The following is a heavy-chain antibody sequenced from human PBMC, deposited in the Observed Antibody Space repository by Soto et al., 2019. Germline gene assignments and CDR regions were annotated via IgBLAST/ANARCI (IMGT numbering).Heavy chain of an antibody. CDR2: ISGSGGST. CDR1: GFTFSSYA. Sequence: EVQLLESGGGLVQPGGSLRLSCAASGFTFSSYAMSWVRQAPGKGLEWVAAISGSGGSTYYADSVKGRFTISRDNSKNTLYLQMNSLRAEDTAVNYCAKAASVLAARPKNAFDIWGQGTMVTVSS. V-gene: IGHV3-23*01. D-gene: IGHD6-6*01. CDR3: AKAASVLAARPKNAFDI. J-gene: IGHJ3*02.